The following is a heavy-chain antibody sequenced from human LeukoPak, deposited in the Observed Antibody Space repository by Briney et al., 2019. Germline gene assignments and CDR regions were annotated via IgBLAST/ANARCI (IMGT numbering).Heavy chain of an antibody. Sequence: TPSETLSLTCTVSGGSISSYYWSWIRQPPGKGLEWIGYIYYSGSTNYNPSLKSRVTISVDTSKNQFSLKLSSVTAADTAVYYCARHSHGCSSTSCYTVVWFDPWGQGTLVTVSS. V-gene: IGHV4-59*08. CDR3: ARHSHGCSSTSCYTVVWFDP. CDR2: IYYSGST. J-gene: IGHJ5*02. CDR1: GGSISSYY. D-gene: IGHD2-2*02.